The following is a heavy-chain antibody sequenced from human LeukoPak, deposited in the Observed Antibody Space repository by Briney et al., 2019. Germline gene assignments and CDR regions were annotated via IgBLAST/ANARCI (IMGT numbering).Heavy chain of an antibody. CDR1: GGSISSYY. V-gene: IGHV4-4*07. CDR3: ARDGLDIVATIRAFDI. CDR2: IYTSGST. J-gene: IGHJ3*02. D-gene: IGHD5-12*01. Sequence: SETLSLTCTVSGGSISSYYWSWIRQPAGKGLEWIGRIYTSGSTNYNPSLKSRVTMSVDTSKNQFSLKLSSVTAADTAVYYCARDGLDIVATIRAFDIWGQGTMVTVSS.